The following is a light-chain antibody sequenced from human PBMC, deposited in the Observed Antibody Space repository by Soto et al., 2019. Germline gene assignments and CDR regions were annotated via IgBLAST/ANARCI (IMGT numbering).Light chain of an antibody. CDR3: MQNTHRPIT. CDR2: QVS. J-gene: IGKJ5*01. CDR1: QSLVYSDGDTY. Sequence: DVVMTQSPLSLPVTLGQPASISCRSSQSLVYSDGDTYLSWFQQRPGQSPRRLLSQVSNRDSGVPDRFSGSGSGTDFTLKISSVEADDVAVYYCMQNTHRPITFGQGTRLEIK. V-gene: IGKV2-30*01.